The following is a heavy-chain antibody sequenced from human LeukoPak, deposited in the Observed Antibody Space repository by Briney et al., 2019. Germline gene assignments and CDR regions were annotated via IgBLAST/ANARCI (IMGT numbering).Heavy chain of an antibody. D-gene: IGHD6-13*01. CDR2: MNPNSGNT. V-gene: IGHV1-8*01. J-gene: IGHJ3*02. CDR1: GYTFTSYD. Sequence: VASVKVSCRASGYTFTSYDINWVRQATGQGLEWMGWMNPNSGNTGYAQKFQGRVTMTRTTSISTAYMELSSLRSEDTAVYYCARARGYIAAADINAFDIWGQGTMVTVSS. CDR3: ARARGYIAAADINAFDI.